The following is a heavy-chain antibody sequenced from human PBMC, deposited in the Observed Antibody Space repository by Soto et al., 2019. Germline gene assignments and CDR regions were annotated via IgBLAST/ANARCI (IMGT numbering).Heavy chain of an antibody. Sequence: ETLSLTCTVSGGSISSYYWSWIRQPPGKGLEWMGLIYPSDSDTRYSPSFQGQVTFSADRSINTGYLQWPTLKASDTAIYYCAIGTGLRYYPEYWGQGTLVTVSS. J-gene: IGHJ4*02. D-gene: IGHD1-26*01. V-gene: IGHV5-51*01. CDR1: GGSISSYY. CDR2: IYPSDSDT. CDR3: AIGTGLRYYPEY.